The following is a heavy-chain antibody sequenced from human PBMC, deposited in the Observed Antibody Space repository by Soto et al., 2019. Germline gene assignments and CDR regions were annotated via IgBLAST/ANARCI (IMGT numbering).Heavy chain of an antibody. D-gene: IGHD6-19*01. Sequence: PGESLKICCKGSGYSFTSYWIGWVRQMPGKGLEWMGIIYPGDSDTRYSPSFQGQVTISADKSISTAYLQWSSLRASDTAIYYCARPEAVAAFGAFDIWGQGTMVTVSS. V-gene: IGHV5-51*01. J-gene: IGHJ3*02. CDR3: ARPEAVAAFGAFDI. CDR2: IYPGDSDT. CDR1: GYSFTSYW.